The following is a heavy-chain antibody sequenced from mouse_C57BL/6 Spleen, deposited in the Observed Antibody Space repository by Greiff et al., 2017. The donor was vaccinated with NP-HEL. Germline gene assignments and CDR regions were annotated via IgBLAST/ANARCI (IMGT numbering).Heavy chain of an antibody. CDR3: ARRDSNYDAMDY. V-gene: IGHV1-18*01. Sequence: VQLQQSGPELVKPGASVKIPCKASGYTFTDYNMDWVKQSHGKSLEWIGDINPNNGGTIYNQKFKGKATLTVDKSSSTAYMGLRSLTSEDTAVYYCARRDSNYDAMDYWGQGTSVTVSS. D-gene: IGHD2-5*01. J-gene: IGHJ4*01. CDR2: INPNNGGT. CDR1: GYTFTDYN.